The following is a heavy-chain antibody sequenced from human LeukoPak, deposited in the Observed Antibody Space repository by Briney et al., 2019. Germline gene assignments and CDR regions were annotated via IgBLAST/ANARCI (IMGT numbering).Heavy chain of an antibody. CDR3: ARDAAVAAQPLDY. V-gene: IGHV3-21*01. J-gene: IGHJ4*02. CDR2: ISSSSSYI. D-gene: IGHD6-19*01. Sequence: GGSLRLSCAASGFTFSSYSMNWVRQAPGKGLEWVSSISSSSSYIYYADSVKGRFTISRDNAKNSLYLQMNSLRAEDTAVYYCARDAAVAAQPLDYWGQGTLVTVSS. CDR1: GFTFSSYS.